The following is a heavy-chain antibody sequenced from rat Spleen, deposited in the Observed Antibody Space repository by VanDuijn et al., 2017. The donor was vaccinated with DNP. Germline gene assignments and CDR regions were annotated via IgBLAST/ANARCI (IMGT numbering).Heavy chain of an antibody. Sequence: QVQLKESGPGLVQASQTLSLTCTVSGLSLTSNSVSWIRQTPGKGLEWMGVMWSDGGTDFNSAIKSPLSISRDTSKSQVFLKMNSLRTEDTAMYFCARKGGYYGGFDYWGQGVMVTVSS. CDR3: ARKGGYYGGFDY. V-gene: IGHV2-47*01. D-gene: IGHD1-7*01. CDR2: MWSDGGT. J-gene: IGHJ2*01. CDR1: GLSLTSNS.